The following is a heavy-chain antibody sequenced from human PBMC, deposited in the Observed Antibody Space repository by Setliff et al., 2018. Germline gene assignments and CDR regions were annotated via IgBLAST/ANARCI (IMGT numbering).Heavy chain of an antibody. CDR2: MNPNNGNT. CDR1: GYAFGSSG. Sequence: GASVKVSCKASGYAFGSSGINWVRQATGQGLEWMGWMNPNNGNTGYSQKFQGRVTMTRNTSTSTAYMEVSSLRSEDTAVYYCARGLSDYYYESGSFPILGYWGQGTLVTVSS. D-gene: IGHD3-10*01. V-gene: IGHV1-8*02. J-gene: IGHJ4*02. CDR3: ARGLSDYYYESGSFPILGY.